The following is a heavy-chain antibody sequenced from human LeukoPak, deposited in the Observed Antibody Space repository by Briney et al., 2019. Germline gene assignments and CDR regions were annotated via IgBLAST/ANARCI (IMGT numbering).Heavy chain of an antibody. Sequence: ASVKVSCKASGYTFTSYYMHWVRQAPGQGLEWMGISNPSGGSTSYAQKFQGRVTMTRDTSTSTVYMELSSLRSEDTAVYYRARDRRYCSGGSCFGEIDPWGQGTLVTVSS. CDR2: SNPSGGST. CDR1: GYTFTSYY. V-gene: IGHV1-46*01. J-gene: IGHJ5*02. D-gene: IGHD2-15*01. CDR3: ARDRRYCSGGSCFGEIDP.